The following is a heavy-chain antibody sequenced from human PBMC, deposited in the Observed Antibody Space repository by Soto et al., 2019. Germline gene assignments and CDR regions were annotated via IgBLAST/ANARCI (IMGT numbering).Heavy chain of an antibody. D-gene: IGHD7-27*01. CDR3: ARGPSGDKVDN. CDR1: GGSISSDYYC. Sequence: QVQLQASGPGLVKPSQTLSLTCTVSGGSISSDYYCWSSIRQPPEKGLEWIAPIYNSVNTYSNPSLISRGTISVDASKNHFSLKLTSVTAADTSVYYCARGPSGDKVDNWGQGTLVTVSS. J-gene: IGHJ4*02. V-gene: IGHV4-30-4*01. CDR2: IYNSVNT.